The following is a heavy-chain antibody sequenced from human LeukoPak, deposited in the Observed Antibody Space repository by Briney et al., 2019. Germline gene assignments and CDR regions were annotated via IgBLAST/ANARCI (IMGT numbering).Heavy chain of an antibody. J-gene: IGHJ4*02. CDR3: ARGRPGYSSGWPVYYFDY. CDR2: IYYSGST. D-gene: IGHD6-19*01. V-gene: IGHV4-59*01. Sequence: PSETLSLTCTVSGGSISSYYWSWIRQPPGKGLEWIGYIYYSGSTNYNPSLKSRVTISVDTSKNQFSLKLSSVTAADTAVYYCARGRPGYSSGWPVYYFDYWGQGTRVTVSS. CDR1: GGSISSYY.